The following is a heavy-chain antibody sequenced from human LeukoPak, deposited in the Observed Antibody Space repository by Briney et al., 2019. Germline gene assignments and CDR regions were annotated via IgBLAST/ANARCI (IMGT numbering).Heavy chain of an antibody. CDR3: ARDRRSAGSSGYYDY. CDR1: GFTFSSYS. D-gene: IGHD3-22*01. CDR2: IISSSSYI. V-gene: IGHV3-21*01. Sequence: PGGSLRLSCAASGFTFSSYSMNWVRQAPGKGLEWVSSIISSSSYIYYAESVKGRFTISRDNAENSLYLQMNRLRAEDTAVYYCARDRRSAGSSGYYDYWGQGTLVTVSS. J-gene: IGHJ4*02.